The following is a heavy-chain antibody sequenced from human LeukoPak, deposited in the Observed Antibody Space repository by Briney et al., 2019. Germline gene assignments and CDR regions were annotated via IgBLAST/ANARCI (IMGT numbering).Heavy chain of an antibody. CDR3: ARDRRYCSSTSCYGTYYYYGMDV. D-gene: IGHD2-2*01. CDR1: GFTFSSYD. CDR2: IGTAGDT. J-gene: IGHJ6*02. V-gene: IGHV3-13*01. Sequence: GGSLRLSCAASGFTFSSYDMHWVRQATGKGLEWVSAIGTAGDTYYPGSVKGRFTISRENAKNSLYLQMNSLRAGDTAVYYCARDRRYCSSTSCYGTYYYYGMDVRGQGTTVTVSS.